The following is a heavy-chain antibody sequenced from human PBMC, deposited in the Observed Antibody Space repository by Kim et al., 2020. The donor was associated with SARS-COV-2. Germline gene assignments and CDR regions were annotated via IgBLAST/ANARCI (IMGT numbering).Heavy chain of an antibody. D-gene: IGHD2-2*01. CDR2: IYYSGST. J-gene: IGHJ4*02. V-gene: IGHV4-31*03. CDR1: GGSISSGGYY. Sequence: SETLSLTCTVSGGSISSGGYYWSWIRQHPGKGLEWIGYIYYSGSTYYNPSLKSRVTISVDTSKNQFSLKLSSVTAADTAVYYCARGAIVVVPAAITFDYWGQGTLVTVSS. CDR3: ARGAIVVVPAAITFDY.